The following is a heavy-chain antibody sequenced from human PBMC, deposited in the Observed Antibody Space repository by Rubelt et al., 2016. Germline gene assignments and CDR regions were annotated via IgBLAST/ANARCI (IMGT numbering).Heavy chain of an antibody. CDR2: INTKTGNP. CDR1: GYTFTSYA. Sequence: QVQLVQSGSELKKPGASVKVSCKASGYTFTSYAMNWVRQAPGQGLEWMGWINTKTGNPTYAQGFTGRFVFSLDTSVSTAYLQVSSRKAEDTAVYYCARVIAAAGRDGNYFDYWGQGTLVTVSS. V-gene: IGHV7-4-1*02. J-gene: IGHJ4*02. D-gene: IGHD6-13*01. CDR3: ARVIAAAGRDGNYFDY.